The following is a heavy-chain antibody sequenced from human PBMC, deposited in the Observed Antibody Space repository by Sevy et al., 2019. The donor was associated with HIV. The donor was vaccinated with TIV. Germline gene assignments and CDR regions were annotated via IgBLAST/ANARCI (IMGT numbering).Heavy chain of an antibody. CDR2: ISRSGGST. CDR1: GFTFSNYA. CDR3: AKVDVVVPVADYGMDV. Sequence: GGSLRLSCAASGFTFSNYAMSWVRQAPGKGLEWVSSISRSGGSTYYADSVKGRFTISRDNSKNTRYLQMNSLRAEETAVYYCAKVDVVVPVADYGMDVWGQGTTVTVSS. J-gene: IGHJ6*02. D-gene: IGHD2-2*01. V-gene: IGHV3-23*01.